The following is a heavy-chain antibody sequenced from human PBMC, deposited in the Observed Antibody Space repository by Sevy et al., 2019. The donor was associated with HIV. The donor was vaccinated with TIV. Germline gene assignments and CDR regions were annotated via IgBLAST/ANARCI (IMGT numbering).Heavy chain of an antibody. J-gene: IGHJ4*02. V-gene: IGHV3-30*04. Sequence: GGSLRLSCAASRFTFGSFAMHWVRQAPGKGLEWVAAVSHDGTKKYYSDSVEGRFTVSRDNAKNTLFQQMNSLRPEDTAVYYCSRQNGDYEFAFDYWGQGTLLTVSS. CDR2: VSHDGTKK. CDR3: SRQNGDYEFAFDY. CDR1: RFTFGSFA. D-gene: IGHD4-17*01.